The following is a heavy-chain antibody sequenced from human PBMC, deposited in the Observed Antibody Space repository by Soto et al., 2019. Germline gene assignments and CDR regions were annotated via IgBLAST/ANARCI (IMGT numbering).Heavy chain of an antibody. CDR2: ISYDGSNK. CDR3: AKDLARITMVRGVTDYYYYGMDV. J-gene: IGHJ6*02. CDR1: GFTFSSYG. V-gene: IGHV3-30*18. Sequence: GGSLRLSCAASGFTFSSYGMHWVRQAPGKGLEWVAVISYDGSNKYYADSVKGRFTISRDNSKNTLYLQMNSLRAEDTAVYYCAKDLARITMVRGVTDYYYYGMDVWGQGTTVTVSS. D-gene: IGHD3-10*01.